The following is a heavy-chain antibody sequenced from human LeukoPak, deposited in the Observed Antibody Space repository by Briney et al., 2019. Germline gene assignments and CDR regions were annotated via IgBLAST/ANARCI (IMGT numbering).Heavy chain of an antibody. J-gene: IGHJ5*02. Sequence: ASVKVSCKASGYTFTSYDINWVRQATGQGLEWMGWMNPNSGNTGYAQKFQGRVTMTRNTSISTAYMELSSLRSEDTAVYYCAKLYYYGSGINWFDPWGQGTLVTVSS. V-gene: IGHV1-8*01. CDR2: MNPNSGNT. CDR1: GYTFTSYD. CDR3: AKLYYYGSGINWFDP. D-gene: IGHD3-10*01.